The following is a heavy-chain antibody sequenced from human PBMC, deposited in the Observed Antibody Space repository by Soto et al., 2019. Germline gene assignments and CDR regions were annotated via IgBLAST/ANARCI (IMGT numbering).Heavy chain of an antibody. CDR2: IYYGGST. CDR3: ARNIVGATGDWFDP. CDR1: GGSISSYY. J-gene: IGHJ5*02. D-gene: IGHD1-26*01. V-gene: IGHV4-59*01. Sequence: SETLSLTCTVSGGSISSYYWSWIRQPPGKGLEWIGYIYYGGSTNYNPSLKSRVTISVDTSKNQFSLKLSSVTAADTAVYYCARNIVGATGDWFDPWGQGTLVTVSS.